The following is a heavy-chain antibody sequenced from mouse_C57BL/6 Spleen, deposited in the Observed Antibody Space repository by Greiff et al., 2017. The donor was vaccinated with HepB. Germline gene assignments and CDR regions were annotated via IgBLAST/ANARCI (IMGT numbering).Heavy chain of an antibody. CDR3: ARGPWSYYFDY. Sequence: EVKLQESGPGLVKPSQSLSLTCSVTGYSITSGYYWNWIRQFPGNKLEWMGYISYDGSNNYNPSLKNRISITRDTSKNQFFLKLNSVTTEDTATYYCARGPWSYYFDYWGQGTTLTVSS. CDR2: ISYDGSN. V-gene: IGHV3-6*01. J-gene: IGHJ2*01. CDR1: GYSITSGYY.